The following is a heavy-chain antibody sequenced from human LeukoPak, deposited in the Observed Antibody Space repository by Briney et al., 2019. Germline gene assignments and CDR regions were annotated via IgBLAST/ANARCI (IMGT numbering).Heavy chain of an antibody. CDR1: GGSFSGYY. CDR3: ARGLFRSGWYHRGQLGGHFDY. J-gene: IGHJ4*02. V-gene: IGHV4-34*01. Sequence: SETLSLTCAVYGGSFSGYYWSWIRQPPGKGLEWIGEINHSGSTNYNPSLKSRVTISVDTSKNQFSLKLSSVTAADTAVYYCARGLFRSGWYHRGQLGGHFDYWGQGTLVTVSS. CDR2: INHSGST. D-gene: IGHD6-19*01.